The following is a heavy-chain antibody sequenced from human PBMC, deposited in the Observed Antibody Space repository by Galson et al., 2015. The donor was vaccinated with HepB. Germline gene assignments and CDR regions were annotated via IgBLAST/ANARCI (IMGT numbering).Heavy chain of an antibody. D-gene: IGHD3-22*01. CDR2: INTNTGNP. J-gene: IGHJ4*02. Sequence: SCKASGYTFSKYAMSWVRQAPGQGLEWMGWINTNTGNPTYAQGFIGRFVFSLDTSVSTAYLQISSLKADDAAVYYCARDHYDSSSDYWGQGTLVTVSS. CDR3: ARDHYDSSSDY. V-gene: IGHV7-4-1*02. CDR1: GYTFSKYA.